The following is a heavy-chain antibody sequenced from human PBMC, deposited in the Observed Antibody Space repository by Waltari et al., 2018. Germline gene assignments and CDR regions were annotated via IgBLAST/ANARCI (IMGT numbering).Heavy chain of an antibody. D-gene: IGHD2-15*01. J-gene: IGHJ4*02. CDR1: GGSLSSPW. Sequence: QLQESGPRLVKPSETLSLTCSVSGGSLSSPWWSWIRQPAGKGLEWIGRIYKSGTTNKNPSLESRITVSLDTPKNQFSLKLTSVSAADTAVYYCARQATSWSGFDYWGPGIQVTVSS. CDR2: IYKSGTT. V-gene: IGHV4-4*07. CDR3: ARQATSWSGFDY.